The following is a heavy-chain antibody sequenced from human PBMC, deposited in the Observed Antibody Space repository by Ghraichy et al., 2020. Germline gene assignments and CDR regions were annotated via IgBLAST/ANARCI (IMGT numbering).Heavy chain of an antibody. D-gene: IGHD6-6*01. CDR3: AWAGGSSSVGGYDY. Sequence: SETLSLTCAVYGGSFSGYYWSWIRQPPGKGLEWIGEINHSGSTNYNPSLKSRVTISVDTSKNQFSLKLSSVTAADTAVYYCAWAGGSSSVGGYDYWGQGTLVTVSS. J-gene: IGHJ4*02. CDR1: GGSFSGYY. CDR2: INHSGST. V-gene: IGHV4-34*01.